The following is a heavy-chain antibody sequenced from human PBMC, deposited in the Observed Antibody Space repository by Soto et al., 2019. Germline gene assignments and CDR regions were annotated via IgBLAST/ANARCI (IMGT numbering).Heavy chain of an antibody. CDR1: GGTFGNSA. Sequence: QVQLVQSGAEVKKPGSSVTVSCKASGGTFGNSAVSWVRQAPGQGLEWMGGIIPIFRTPDYAQKFQGRVTITANESTTTVYMELPRLRSEATAVNYCARDIDRQQLGGNYYYGLDVWGQATTVTVSS. CDR3: ARDIDRQQLGGNYYYGLDV. V-gene: IGHV1-69*12. D-gene: IGHD1-26*01. CDR2: IIPIFRTP. J-gene: IGHJ6*02.